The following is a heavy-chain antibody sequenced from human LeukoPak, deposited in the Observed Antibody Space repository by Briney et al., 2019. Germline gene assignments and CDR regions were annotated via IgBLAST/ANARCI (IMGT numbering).Heavy chain of an antibody. CDR2: INHSGST. CDR3: ARGGGGWLPFDY. V-gene: IGHV4-34*01. D-gene: IGHD5-24*01. J-gene: IGHJ4*02. Sequence: PGGSLRLSCAASGFTFSSYSMNWVRQPPGKGLEWIGEINHSGSTNYNPSLKSRVTISVDTSKNQFSLKLSSVTAADTAVYYCARGGGGWLPFDYWGREPWSPSPQ. CDR1: GFTFSSYS.